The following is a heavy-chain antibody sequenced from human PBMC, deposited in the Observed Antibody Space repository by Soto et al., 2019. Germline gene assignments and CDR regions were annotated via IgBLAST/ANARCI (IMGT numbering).Heavy chain of an antibody. CDR2: INHSGST. Sequence: SETLSLTCAVYGGSFSGYYWSWIRQPPGKRLEWIGEINHSGSTNYNPSLKSRVTISVDTSKNQFSLKLRSVTAADTAVYYCARGLHQLPPGGYWGQGTLVTVYS. D-gene: IGHD2-2*01. J-gene: IGHJ4*02. CDR1: GGSFSGYY. V-gene: IGHV4-34*01. CDR3: ARGLHQLPPGGY.